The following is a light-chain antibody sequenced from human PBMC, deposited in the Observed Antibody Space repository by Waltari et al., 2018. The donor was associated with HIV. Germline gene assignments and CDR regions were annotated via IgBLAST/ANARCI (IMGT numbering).Light chain of an antibody. Sequence: QSVLTQPASVSGSPGQSITISCTGTNSDVGGYGYSSWYQQHPGKAPKLLIYEVTHRPSGISSRFSGSKSGNTASMTISGLQAEDEADYYCSSYTATTAILFGGGTKVTVL. J-gene: IGLJ3*02. CDR3: SSYTATTAIL. CDR1: NSDVGGYGY. V-gene: IGLV2-14*01. CDR2: EVT.